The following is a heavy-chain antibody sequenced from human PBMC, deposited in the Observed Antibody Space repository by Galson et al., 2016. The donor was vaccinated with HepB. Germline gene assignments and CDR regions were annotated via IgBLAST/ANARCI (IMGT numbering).Heavy chain of an antibody. J-gene: IGHJ6*02. V-gene: IGHV1-69*06. CDR1: GGTFSNIA. Sequence: SVKVSCKASGGTFSNIAISWLRQAPGPGLEWMGGIIPLFGATNYTQQFQGRVTITADKATTTVYMDLSSLRSEDTAVYYCARALFGSGSYWCMDVWGQGTTVTVSS. CDR3: ARALFGSGSYWCMDV. CDR2: IIPLFGAT. D-gene: IGHD3-10*01.